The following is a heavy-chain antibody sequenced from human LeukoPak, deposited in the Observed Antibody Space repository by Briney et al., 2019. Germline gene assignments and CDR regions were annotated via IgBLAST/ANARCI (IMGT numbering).Heavy chain of an antibody. CDR2: ISYDGSNK. Sequence: PGGSLRLSCAASGFTFSNYGMHWVRQAPGKGLEWVAVISYDGSNKYYADSVKGRFTISRDNSKNTLYLQMNSLRAEDTAVYYCARTSLGSYDFWSGFPDYWGQGTLVTVSS. D-gene: IGHD3-3*01. CDR1: GFTFSNYG. J-gene: IGHJ4*02. CDR3: ARTSLGSYDFWSGFPDY. V-gene: IGHV3-30*19.